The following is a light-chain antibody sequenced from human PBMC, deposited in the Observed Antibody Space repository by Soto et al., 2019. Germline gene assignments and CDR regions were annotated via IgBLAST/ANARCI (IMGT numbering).Light chain of an antibody. J-gene: IGKJ1*01. CDR2: GAS. Sequence: EIVLTQSPGTLSFSPGERATLSCRASRSVSNNYVAWYQRKPGQAPRLLIYGASSRATDIPRRFSGSGSGTDLNLVITSLEPEDFAVYYCQQYGSSPPTFGEGPKLESK. V-gene: IGKV3-20*01. CDR1: RSVSNNY. CDR3: QQYGSSPPT.